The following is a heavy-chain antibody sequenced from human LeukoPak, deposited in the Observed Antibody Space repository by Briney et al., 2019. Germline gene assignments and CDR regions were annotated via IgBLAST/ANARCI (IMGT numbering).Heavy chain of an antibody. D-gene: IGHD1-26*01. Sequence: SETLSLTCTVSGVSISSYYWSWIRQPPGKRLEWIGYIYYSGSTNYNPSLKSRVTISVDTSKNQFSLNLSSVTAADTAVYYCARDRGAATWFDPWGQGTLVTVSS. CDR1: GVSISSYY. V-gene: IGHV4-59*01. CDR2: IYYSGST. J-gene: IGHJ5*02. CDR3: ARDRGAATWFDP.